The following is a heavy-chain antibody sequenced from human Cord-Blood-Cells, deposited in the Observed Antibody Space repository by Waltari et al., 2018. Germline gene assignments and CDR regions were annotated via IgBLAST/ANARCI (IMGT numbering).Heavy chain of an antibody. J-gene: IGHJ4*02. CDR1: GFTVSSND. CDR2: INSGGST. Sequence: EVQLVESGGGLIQPGGSLRLSCAASGFTVSSNDMSWVRQAPGKGLAWGSVINSGGSTNYEESVKGRFTISRDNSKNTLYLQMNSLRAEDTAVYYCARVKTMVRGVKGLDYWGQGTLVTVSS. V-gene: IGHV3-53*01. CDR3: ARVKTMVRGVKGLDY. D-gene: IGHD3-10*01.